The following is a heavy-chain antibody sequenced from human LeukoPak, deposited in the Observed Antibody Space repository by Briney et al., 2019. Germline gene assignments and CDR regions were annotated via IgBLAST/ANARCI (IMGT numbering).Heavy chain of an antibody. D-gene: IGHD3-22*01. J-gene: IGHJ4*02. Sequence: GESLRLSCAASGFTFSSYSMNWVRQAPGKGLECVSYISSSSTTIYYADSVKGRFTISRDNAKNSLYLQMNSLRAEDTAVYYCARNFHRRLYDSSGYYPYWGQGTLVTVSS. CDR1: GFTFSSYS. CDR2: ISSSSTTI. CDR3: ARNFHRRLYDSSGYYPY. V-gene: IGHV3-48*01.